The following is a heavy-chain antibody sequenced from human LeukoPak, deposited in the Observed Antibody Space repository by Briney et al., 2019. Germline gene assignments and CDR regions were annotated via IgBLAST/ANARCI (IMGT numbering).Heavy chain of an antibody. D-gene: IGHD6-19*01. CDR2: ISGSGGST. J-gene: IGHJ4*02. CDR3: ASISSGWYHLDY. V-gene: IGHV3-23*01. CDR1: GFTFSSYA. Sequence: GGSLRLSCAASGFTFSSYAMSWVRQAPGKGVEWFSAISGSGGSTYYAASVKGRFTISRDNSKNTLYLQMNSLRAEDTAVYYCASISSGWYHLDYWGQGTLVTVSS.